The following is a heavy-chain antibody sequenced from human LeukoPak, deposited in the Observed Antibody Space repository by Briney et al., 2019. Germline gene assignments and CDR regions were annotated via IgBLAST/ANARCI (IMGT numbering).Heavy chain of an antibody. V-gene: IGHV3-23*01. Sequence: PGGSLRLSCAASGFSFSDYAMSWVRQTPGKGLEWVSTIVGSGATTYFVDSAQGRFTISRDNSKNTLYLHMNSLRAEDTAVYYCARGHIVVVPAAIDWGQGTLVTVSS. J-gene: IGHJ4*02. D-gene: IGHD2-2*01. CDR3: ARGHIVVVPAAID. CDR1: GFSFSDYA. CDR2: IVGSGATT.